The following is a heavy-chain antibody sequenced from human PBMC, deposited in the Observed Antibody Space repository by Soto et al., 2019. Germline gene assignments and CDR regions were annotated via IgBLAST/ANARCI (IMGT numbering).Heavy chain of an antibody. J-gene: IGHJ4*02. CDR2: IIPILGIA. V-gene: IGHV1-69*08. CDR1: GGTFSSYT. CDR3: ARDGSGWYFDY. Sequence: QGQLVQSGAEVKKPGSSVKVSCKASGGTFSSYTISWVRQAPGQGLEWMGRIIPILGIANYAQKFQGRVTITADKSTSTAYMELSSLRSEDTAVYYCARDGSGWYFDYWGQGTLVTVSS. D-gene: IGHD6-19*01.